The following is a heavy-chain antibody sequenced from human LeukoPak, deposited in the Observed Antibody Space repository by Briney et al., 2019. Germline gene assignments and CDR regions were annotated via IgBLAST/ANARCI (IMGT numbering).Heavy chain of an antibody. D-gene: IGHD2-15*01. CDR3: ARGFLGGCSGGSCYSGY. V-gene: IGHV3-74*01. Sequence: GGSLRLSCAASGFTFSSYWMHWVRQAPGKRLVWVSRINTDGSSIAYADSVKGRFTISRDNAKNTLYLQMNSLRAEDTAVYFCARGFLGGCSGGSCYSGYWGQGTLLTVSS. J-gene: IGHJ4*02. CDR1: GFTFSSYW. CDR2: INTDGSSI.